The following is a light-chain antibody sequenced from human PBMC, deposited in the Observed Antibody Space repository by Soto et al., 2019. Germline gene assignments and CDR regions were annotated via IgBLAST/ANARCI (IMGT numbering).Light chain of an antibody. J-gene: IGKJ2*01. CDR3: QQYNSYSPYT. Sequence: DIQMTQSPSTLSASVGDRVTITCRASQSISSWLAWYQQKPGKAPKLLIYKASSLESGVPSRFSVSGSGTEFTLTICSLQPNDFATYYCQQYNSYSPYTCGQGTKLEIK. CDR2: KAS. V-gene: IGKV1-5*03. CDR1: QSISSW.